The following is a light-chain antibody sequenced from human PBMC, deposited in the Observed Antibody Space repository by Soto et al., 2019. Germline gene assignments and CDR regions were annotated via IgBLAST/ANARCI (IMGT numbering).Light chain of an antibody. CDR1: NSRTSC. J-gene: IGKJ1*01. Sequence: DIQMTQSPSTLSASVGDRVAITCRASNSRTSCLLSYRHNPGTAPTLMIYKASRLQSGVPSRFSGSGSGTEFTLTISSLQPDDFATYYCQRYNTYSRTFGKGTKVDI. CDR3: QRYNTYSRT. CDR2: KAS. V-gene: IGKV1-5*03.